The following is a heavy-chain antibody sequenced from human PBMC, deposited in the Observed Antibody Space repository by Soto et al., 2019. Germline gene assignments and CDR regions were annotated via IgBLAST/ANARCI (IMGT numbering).Heavy chain of an antibody. J-gene: IGHJ5*02. CDR3: AREHDSAFDP. Sequence: QVPLVESGGGVVQPGRSLRLSCAASGFTFSSYAMHWVRQAPGKGLEWVAVISYDGSNKYYADSVKGRFTISRDNSKNTLYLQMNSLRAEDTAVYYCAREHDSAFDPWGQGTLVTVSS. V-gene: IGHV3-30-3*01. CDR2: ISYDGSNK. CDR1: GFTFSSYA. D-gene: IGHD3-22*01.